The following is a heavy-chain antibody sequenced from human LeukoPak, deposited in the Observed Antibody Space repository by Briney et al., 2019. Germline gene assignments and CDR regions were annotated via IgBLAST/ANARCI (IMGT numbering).Heavy chain of an antibody. Sequence: INXXGSTNYTPSLKSRVTISVDTSKNQFSLKLSSVTAADTAVYYCARGDGTMVRGPLRRYYYGMDVWGQGTTVTVSS. CDR2: INXXGST. CDR3: ARGDGTMVRGPLRRYYYGMDV. D-gene: IGHD3-10*01. V-gene: IGHV4-34*01. J-gene: IGHJ6*02.